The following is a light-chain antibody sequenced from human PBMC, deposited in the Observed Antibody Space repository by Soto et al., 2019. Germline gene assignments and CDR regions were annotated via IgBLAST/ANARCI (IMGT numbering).Light chain of an antibody. Sequence: EIVLTQSPGTLSLSPGERATLSCRASQSVSSTYLAWYQQESGQAPRLLIYGASSRATGIPDRFSGGGSGTDFTLTISRLEPEDFALYYCHQRQSWPRTFGQGTKVDIK. CDR1: QSVSSTY. CDR3: HQRQSWPRT. J-gene: IGKJ1*01. V-gene: IGKV3-20*01. CDR2: GAS.